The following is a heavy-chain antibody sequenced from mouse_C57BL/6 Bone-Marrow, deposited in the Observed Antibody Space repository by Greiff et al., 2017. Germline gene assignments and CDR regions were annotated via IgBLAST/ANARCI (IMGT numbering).Heavy chain of an antibody. CDR2: IDPEDGDT. J-gene: IGHJ4*01. CDR3: ATDYVYSYYYAMDY. V-gene: IGHV14-1*01. D-gene: IGHD2-2*01. Sequence: EVQLQQSGAELVKPGASVKLSCTASGFNFKDYYMHWVKQRPEQGLEWIGRIDPEDGDTAYAPKFQGKATLTADTSSNTAYLQLSSLTSEDTAVYDCATDYVYSYYYAMDYWGQGTSVTVSS. CDR1: GFNFKDYY.